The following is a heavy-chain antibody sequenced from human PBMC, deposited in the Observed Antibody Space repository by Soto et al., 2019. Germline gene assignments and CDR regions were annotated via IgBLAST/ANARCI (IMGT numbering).Heavy chain of an antibody. D-gene: IGHD4-17*01. J-gene: IGHJ4*02. Sequence: WGSLRLSCAASEFTCSNYAMHWVRQAPGKGLQWLAVISYDGNNKYYADSVEGRFTISRDNSKNTVYLQMNSLRLEDTAVYYCARGPSYSDSYFDHWGQGTLVTVSS. CDR2: ISYDGNNK. CDR1: EFTCSNYA. CDR3: ARGPSYSDSYFDH. V-gene: IGHV3-30*03.